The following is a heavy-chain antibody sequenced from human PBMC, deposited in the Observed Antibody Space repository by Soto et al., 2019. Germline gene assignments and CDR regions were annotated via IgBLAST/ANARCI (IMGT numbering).Heavy chain of an antibody. J-gene: IGHJ4*02. Sequence: QVQLVQSGAEVKKPGSSVKVSCKASGGTFSSYAISWVRQAPGQGLEWMGGIIPIFGTANYAQKFQGRVTTTADDSTSNAYMELGSMRSEDAAVYYWAAGAYGGYPGVGAEWGQGTLVTVSS. CDR1: GGTFSSYA. CDR2: IIPIFGTA. V-gene: IGHV1-69*12. D-gene: IGHD5-18*01. CDR3: AAGAYGGYPGVGAE.